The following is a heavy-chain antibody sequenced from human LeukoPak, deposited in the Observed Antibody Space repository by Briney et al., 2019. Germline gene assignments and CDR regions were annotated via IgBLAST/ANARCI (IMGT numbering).Heavy chain of an antibody. CDR3: ARGNDPYYYDSKDGMDV. Sequence: ASVKVSCKASGGTFSSYAISWVRQAPGQGLEWMGGIIPIFGTANYAQKFQGRVTITADESTSTAYMELSSLRSEDTAVYYCARGNDPYYYDSKDGMDVWGQGTTVTVSS. D-gene: IGHD3-22*01. CDR2: IIPIFGTA. CDR1: GGTFSSYA. J-gene: IGHJ6*02. V-gene: IGHV1-69*13.